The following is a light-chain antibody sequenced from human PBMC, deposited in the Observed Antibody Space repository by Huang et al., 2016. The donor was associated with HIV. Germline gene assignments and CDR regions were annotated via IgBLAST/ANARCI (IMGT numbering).Light chain of an antibody. CDR1: QSVSFD. Sequence: EILLTQSPATLSVSPGERVTLSFRATQSVSFDLAWYQHRVGQAPRRLIFGAATRATGVPARFSGSGSGTEFTLTISSLQSEDFAVYYCQQYNNWPWTFGQGTEVEIK. J-gene: IGKJ1*01. CDR3: QQYNNWPWT. V-gene: IGKV3-15*01. CDR2: GAA.